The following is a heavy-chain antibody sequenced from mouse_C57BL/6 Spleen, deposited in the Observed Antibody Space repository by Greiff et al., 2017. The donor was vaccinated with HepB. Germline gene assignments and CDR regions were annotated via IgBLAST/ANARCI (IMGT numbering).Heavy chain of an antibody. CDR2: INPNNGGT. Sequence: EVQLQQSGPELVKPGASVKMSCKASGYTFTDYNMHWVKQSHGKSLEWIGYINPNNGGTSYNQKFKGKATLTVNKSSSTAYLELRSLTSEDAAFYSCASESGRSGYYFDVWGQGTTLTVSS. CDR1: GYTFTDYN. J-gene: IGHJ2*01. V-gene: IGHV1-22*01. D-gene: IGHD3-1*01. CDR3: ASESGRSGYYFDV.